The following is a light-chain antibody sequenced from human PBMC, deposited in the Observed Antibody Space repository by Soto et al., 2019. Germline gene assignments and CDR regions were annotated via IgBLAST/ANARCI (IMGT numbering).Light chain of an antibody. CDR1: QSVSSSF. V-gene: IGKV3-20*01. CDR2: GAS. J-gene: IGKJ1*01. Sequence: EIVLTQSPGTLSLSPGERATLFCRASQSVSSSFVAWYQQKPGQAPRLLIYGASSRATGIPDRFSGSGSGTDFSLSISRLEPEDSALYHCQQYGRSPWTFGQGTKVEIK. CDR3: QQYGRSPWT.